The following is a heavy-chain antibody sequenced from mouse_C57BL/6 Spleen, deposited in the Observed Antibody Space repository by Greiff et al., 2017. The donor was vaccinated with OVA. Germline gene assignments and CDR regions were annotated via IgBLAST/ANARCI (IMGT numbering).Heavy chain of an antibody. V-gene: IGHV1-80*01. J-gene: IGHJ4*01. CDR3: ARSIRQLRLYYYAMDY. D-gene: IGHD3-2*02. Sequence: QVQLQQSGAELVKPGASVKISCKASGYAFSSYWMNWVKQRPGKGLEWIGQIYPGDGDTNYNGKFKGKATLTADKSSSTAYMQLSSLTSEDSAVYFCARSIRQLRLYYYAMDYWGQGTSVTVSS. CDR1: GYAFSSYW. CDR2: IYPGDGDT.